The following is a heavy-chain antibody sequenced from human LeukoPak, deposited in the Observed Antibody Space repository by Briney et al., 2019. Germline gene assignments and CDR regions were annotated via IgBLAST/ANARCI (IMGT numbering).Heavy chain of an antibody. V-gene: IGHV4-4*07. Sequence: SETLSLTCTVSGGSISSYYWSWIRQPAGKGLEWIGRIYSSGSSIYTPSLRSRVTMSVDTPNNQFSLKLSSVTAADTAVYYCARDRGSSGWYRGGFFDYWGQGTLVTVSS. CDR1: GGSISSYY. J-gene: IGHJ4*02. CDR3: ARDRGSSGWYRGGFFDY. D-gene: IGHD6-19*01. CDR2: IYSSGSS.